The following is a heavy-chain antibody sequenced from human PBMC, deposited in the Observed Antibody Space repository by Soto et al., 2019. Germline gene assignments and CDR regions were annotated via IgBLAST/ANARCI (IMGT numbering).Heavy chain of an antibody. D-gene: IGHD6-13*01. CDR1: GGSISSSNW. V-gene: IGHV4-4*02. Sequence: TSETLSLTCAVSGGSISSSNWWSWVRQPPGKGLEWIGEIYHSGSTNYNPSLKSRVTISVDKSKNQFSLKLSSVTAADTAVYYCARSSSRWYQNWFDPWGQGTLVTFSS. CDR3: ARSSSRWYQNWFDP. J-gene: IGHJ5*02. CDR2: IYHSGST.